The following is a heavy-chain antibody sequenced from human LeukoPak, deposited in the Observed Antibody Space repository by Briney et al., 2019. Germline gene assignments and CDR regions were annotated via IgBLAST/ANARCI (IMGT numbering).Heavy chain of an antibody. CDR1: GVTFSSYE. J-gene: IGHJ3*02. D-gene: IGHD1-7*01. Sequence: PPGGSLRLSCAASGVTFSSYEMNWVRQAPGKGLEWVSYISSSGGTIYYADSVKGRFTISRENAKNSLYLQMNSLRAEDTAVYYCARGGTGATRDDTFDIWGQGTMVTVSS. CDR2: ISSSGGTI. CDR3: ARGGTGATRDDTFDI. V-gene: IGHV3-48*03.